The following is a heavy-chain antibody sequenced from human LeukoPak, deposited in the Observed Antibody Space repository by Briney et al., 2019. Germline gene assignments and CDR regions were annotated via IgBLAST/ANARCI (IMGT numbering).Heavy chain of an antibody. D-gene: IGHD3-10*01. V-gene: IGHV3-23*01. CDR2: ISGSGDHT. CDR1: GFTLRSYV. Sequence: GGSLRLYCSASGFTLRSYVMTWVRQAPGQGLEWVSDISGSGDHTYYADSVKGRFTISRDNSKNTLYLQMNSLRAEDTAVYYCAKKGAMIRGVPYYYDFWGQGTLVTVSS. J-gene: IGHJ4*02. CDR3: AKKGAMIRGVPYYYDF.